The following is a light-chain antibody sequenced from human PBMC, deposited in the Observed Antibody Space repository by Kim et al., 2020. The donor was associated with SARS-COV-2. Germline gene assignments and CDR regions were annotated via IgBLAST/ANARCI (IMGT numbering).Light chain of an antibody. CDR2: DVS. J-gene: IGLJ3*02. V-gene: IGLV2-11*03. CDR3: CSYAGSYTFV. CDR1: RNDIGSYKF. Sequence: GQSVTISCPGTRNDIGSYKFVSWYQQHPGKAPKLIIFDVSERSTGVPDRFSGSQSANTASLTISGLQPEDESDYYCCSYAGSYTFVFGGGTQLTVL.